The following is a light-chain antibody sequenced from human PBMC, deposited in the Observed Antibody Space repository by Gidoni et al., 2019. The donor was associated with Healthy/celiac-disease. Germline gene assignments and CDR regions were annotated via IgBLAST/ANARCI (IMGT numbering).Light chain of an antibody. V-gene: IGKV1-39*01. CDR2: AAS. Sequence: DIQMTQSPSSLSASVGDRVTITCRASQSISSYLNWYQQKLGRAPKLLIYAASSLLSGVPSRFSGSESGTDFTLTISSVQPEDFATYYCQQSYSTPQTFGQGTNLEIK. CDR3: QQSYSTPQT. J-gene: IGKJ2*01. CDR1: QSISSY.